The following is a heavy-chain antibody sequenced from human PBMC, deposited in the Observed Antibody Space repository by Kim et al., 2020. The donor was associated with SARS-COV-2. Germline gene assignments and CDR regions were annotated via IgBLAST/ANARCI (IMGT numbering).Heavy chain of an antibody. D-gene: IGHD5-12*01. CDR1: GGSVSSGSYY. J-gene: IGHJ4*01. Sequence: SQTLSLTCTVSGGSVSSGSYYWSWIRQPPGKGLEWIGYIYYSGSTNYNPSLKSRVTISVDTSKNQFSLKPSSVTAADTAVYYCARASLGGWLQFGFDYWG. CDR3: ARASLGGWLQFGFDY. CDR2: IYYSGST. V-gene: IGHV4-61*01.